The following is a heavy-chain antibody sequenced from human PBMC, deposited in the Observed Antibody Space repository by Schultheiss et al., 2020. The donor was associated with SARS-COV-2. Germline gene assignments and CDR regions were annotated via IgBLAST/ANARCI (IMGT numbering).Heavy chain of an antibody. D-gene: IGHD3-22*01. V-gene: IGHV3-23*01. CDR2: ISGSGGST. CDR3: ARAIYPYDSSGYFVQGD. J-gene: IGHJ4*02. CDR1: GFTVSSNY. Sequence: GGSLRLSCAASGFTVSSNYMSWVRQAPGKGLEWVSAISGSGGSTYYADSVKGRFTISRDNSKNTLYLQMNSLRAEDTAVYYCARAIYPYDSSGYFVQGDWGQGTLVTVSS.